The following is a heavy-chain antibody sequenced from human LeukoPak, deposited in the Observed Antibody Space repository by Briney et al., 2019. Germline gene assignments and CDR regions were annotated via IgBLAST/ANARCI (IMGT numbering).Heavy chain of an antibody. J-gene: IGHJ5*02. CDR2: IYPGDSDT. Sequence: GESLKISCKGSGYSFTSYWIGWVRQMPGKGLEWMGIIYPGDSDTRYSPSFQGQVTISADKSISTAYLQWSSLKASDTAMYYCARQSYPLRDRGWFDPWGQGTLVTVSS. V-gene: IGHV5-51*01. D-gene: IGHD5-12*01. CDR1: GYSFTSYW. CDR3: ARQSYPLRDRGWFDP.